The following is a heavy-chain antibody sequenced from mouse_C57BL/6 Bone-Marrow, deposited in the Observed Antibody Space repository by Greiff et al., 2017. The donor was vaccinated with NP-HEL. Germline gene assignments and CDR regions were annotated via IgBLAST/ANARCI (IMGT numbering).Heavy chain of an antibody. CDR2: INPNNGGT. J-gene: IGHJ4*01. D-gene: IGHD2-1*01. V-gene: IGHV1-22*01. CDR1: GYTFTDYN. CDR3: ARGNYGNYCAMDY. Sequence: EVQLQQSGPELVKPGASVKMSCKASGYTFTDYNMHWVKQSHGKSLEWIGYINPNNGGTSYNQKFKGKATLTVNKSYSTAYMELRSLTSEDSAVYYCARGNYGNYCAMDYWGQGTSVTVSS.